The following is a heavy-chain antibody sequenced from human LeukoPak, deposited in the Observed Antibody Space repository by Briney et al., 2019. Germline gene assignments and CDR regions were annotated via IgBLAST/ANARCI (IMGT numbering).Heavy chain of an antibody. CDR1: GLTVSSNY. D-gene: IGHD3/OR15-3a*01. J-gene: IGHJ4*02. CDR2: ISGSGGST. V-gene: IGHV3-23*01. CDR3: AKVPRGHYFDY. Sequence: PGGSLRLSCAASGLTVSSNYMGWVRQAPGKGLEWVSAISGSGGSTYYADSVKGRFTIPRDNSKNTLYLQMNSLRAEDTAVYYCAKVPRGHYFDYWGQGTLVTVSS.